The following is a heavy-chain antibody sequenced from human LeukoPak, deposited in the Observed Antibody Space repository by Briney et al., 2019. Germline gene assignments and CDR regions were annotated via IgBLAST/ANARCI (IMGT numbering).Heavy chain of an antibody. Sequence: GGSLRLSCAASGFTFSSYWMHWVRQAPGKGLVWVSRINSDGSSTSYADSVRGRFSISRDNAKNTLYLEMNSLRAEDTAVYYCARGLSGYASSLGYWGQGTLVTVSA. J-gene: IGHJ4*02. CDR3: ARGLSGYASSLGY. CDR2: INSDGSST. V-gene: IGHV3-74*01. CDR1: GFTFSSYW. D-gene: IGHD6-6*01.